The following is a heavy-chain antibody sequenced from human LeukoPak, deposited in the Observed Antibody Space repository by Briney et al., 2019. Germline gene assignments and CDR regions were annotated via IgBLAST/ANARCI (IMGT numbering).Heavy chain of an antibody. Sequence: RASVNVSCKASGYTFTSYDINWVRQATGQGLEWMGWMNPNSGNTGYAQKFQGRVTMTRNTSISTAYMELSSLRSEDTAVYYCARTDLIAAASDYWGQGTLVTVSS. CDR1: GYTFTSYD. D-gene: IGHD6-13*01. CDR2: MNPNSGNT. J-gene: IGHJ4*02. V-gene: IGHV1-8*01. CDR3: ARTDLIAAASDY.